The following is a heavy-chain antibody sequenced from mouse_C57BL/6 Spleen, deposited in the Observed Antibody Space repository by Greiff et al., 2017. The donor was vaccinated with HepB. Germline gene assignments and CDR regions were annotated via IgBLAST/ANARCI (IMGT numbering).Heavy chain of an antibody. J-gene: IGHJ4*01. CDR1: GFTFSSYA. CDR3: TRAGYYAHYYAMDY. D-gene: IGHD2-3*01. CDR2: ISSGGDYI. Sequence: EVMLVESGEGLVKPGGSLKLSCAASGFTFSSYAMSWVRQTPEKRLEWVAYISSGGDYIYYADTVKGRFTISRDNARNTLYLQMSSLKSEDTAMYYCTRAGYYAHYYAMDYWGQGTSVTVSS. V-gene: IGHV5-9-1*02.